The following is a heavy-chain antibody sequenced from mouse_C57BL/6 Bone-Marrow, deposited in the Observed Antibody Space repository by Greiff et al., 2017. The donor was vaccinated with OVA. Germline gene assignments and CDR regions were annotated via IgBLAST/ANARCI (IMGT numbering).Heavy chain of an antibody. CDR2: INPGSGGT. Sequence: VQLQQSGAELVRPGTSVKVSCKASGYAFSNYLIEWVKQRPGQGLEWIGVINPGSGGTNYNEKFKGKATLTADKSSSTAYMQLSSLTSEDSAVYFCARSYGTYYFDYWGQGTTLTVSS. D-gene: IGHD2-1*01. V-gene: IGHV1-54*01. J-gene: IGHJ2*01. CDR1: GYAFSNYL. CDR3: ARSYGTYYFDY.